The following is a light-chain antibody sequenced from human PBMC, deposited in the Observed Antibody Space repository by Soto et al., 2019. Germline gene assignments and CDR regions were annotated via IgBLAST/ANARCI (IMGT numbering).Light chain of an antibody. CDR3: QQYGSSPWT. J-gene: IGKJ1*01. Sequence: EIGLTQSACTLSLSAGERATLSCGASQSVSSSYLAWYQQKNGQAPRLLIYGASIRATGIPARFSGSGYGTDFNLTISSLETEDFAVYDCQQYGSSPWTFGQGTKVDIK. CDR1: QSVSSSY. V-gene: IGKV3-20*01. CDR2: GAS.